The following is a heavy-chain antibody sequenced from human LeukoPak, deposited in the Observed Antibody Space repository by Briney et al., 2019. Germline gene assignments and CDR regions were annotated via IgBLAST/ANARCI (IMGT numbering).Heavy chain of an antibody. CDR1: GYTFTSYG. Sequence: ASVKVSCKASGYTFTSYGISWVRQAPGQGLEWMGWINTNTGNPTYAQGFTGRFVFSLDTSVSTAYLQISSLKAEDTAVYYCARDGRSSHIAVAGRNWFDPWGQGTLVTVSS. D-gene: IGHD6-19*01. J-gene: IGHJ5*02. V-gene: IGHV7-4-1*02. CDR2: INTNTGNP. CDR3: ARDGRSSHIAVAGRNWFDP.